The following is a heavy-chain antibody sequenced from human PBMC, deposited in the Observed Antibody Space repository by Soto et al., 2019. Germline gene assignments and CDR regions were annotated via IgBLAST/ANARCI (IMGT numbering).Heavy chain of an antibody. D-gene: IGHD5-18*01. Sequence: SETLSLTCTVSGGSISSSSYYWGWIRQPPGKGLEWIGSIYYSGSTYYNPSLKSRVTISVDTSKNQFSLKLSSVTAADTAVYYCARGYSYGTFMDWGQGTLVTVSS. CDR1: GGSISSSSYY. CDR2: IYYSGST. J-gene: IGHJ4*02. CDR3: ARGYSYGTFMD. V-gene: IGHV4-39*01.